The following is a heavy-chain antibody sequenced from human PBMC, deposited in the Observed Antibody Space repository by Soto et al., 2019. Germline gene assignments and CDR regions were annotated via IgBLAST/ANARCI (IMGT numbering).Heavy chain of an antibody. J-gene: IGHJ4*02. Sequence: QVQLVQSGAEVKKPGSSVKVSCKASGDTFSNYAISWVRQAPGQGLEWMGGIIPILGTPSYAQKFQGRVTITADKSTSTAYRERSSLRSEDTAVYYCARERSRYDRSGYYRPDYWGQGTLVTVSS. D-gene: IGHD3-22*01. CDR1: GDTFSNYA. CDR2: IIPILGTP. V-gene: IGHV1-69*06. CDR3: ARERSRYDRSGYYRPDY.